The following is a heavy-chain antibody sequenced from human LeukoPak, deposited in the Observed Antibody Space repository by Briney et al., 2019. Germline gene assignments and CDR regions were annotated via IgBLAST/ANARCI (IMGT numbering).Heavy chain of an antibody. D-gene: IGHD3-10*01. J-gene: IGHJ4*02. CDR3: ARAGYCYGSGSYSAWVDY. V-gene: IGHV4-59*01. CDR2: IYYSGST. Sequence: SETLSLTCTVSGGSISSYYWSWIRQPPGKGLEWIGYIYYSGSTNYNPSLKSRVTISVDTSKNQFSLKLSSVTAADTAVYYCARAGYCYGSGSYSAWVDYWGQGTLVTVSS. CDR1: GGSISSYY.